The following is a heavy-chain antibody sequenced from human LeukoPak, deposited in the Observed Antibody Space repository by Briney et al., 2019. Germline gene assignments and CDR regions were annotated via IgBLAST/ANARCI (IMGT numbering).Heavy chain of an antibody. CDR3: AKDRSQWLPPFVP. CDR1: GFTFSSYG. CDR2: ISYDGSNK. D-gene: IGHD6-19*01. V-gene: IGHV3-30*18. J-gene: IGHJ5*02. Sequence: GGSLRLSCAASGFTFSSYGMHWVRQAPGKGLEWVAVISYDGSNKYYADSVKGRFTISRDNSKNTLYLQMNSLRAEDTAVYYCAKDRSQWLPPFVPWGQGTLVTVSS.